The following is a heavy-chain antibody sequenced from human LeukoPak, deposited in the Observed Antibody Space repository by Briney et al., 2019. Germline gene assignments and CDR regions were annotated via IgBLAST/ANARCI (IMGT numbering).Heavy chain of an antibody. CDR2: INHSGGT. J-gene: IGHJ4*02. CDR3: ARGGYQRTSTFDF. V-gene: IGHV4-34*01. D-gene: IGHD1/OR15-1a*01. CDR1: GGSFSDYS. Sequence: KPSETLSLTCAVYGGSFSDYSWTWIRQPPGKGLEWIGEINHSGGTNHNPSLMSRVTILVDTSKNQFSLTLNPVTAADTAVYYCARGGYQRTSTFDFWGQGTLVTISS.